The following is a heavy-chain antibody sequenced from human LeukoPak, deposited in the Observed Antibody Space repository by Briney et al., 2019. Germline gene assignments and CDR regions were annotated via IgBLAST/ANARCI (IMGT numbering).Heavy chain of an antibody. CDR2: ISGGGGST. CDR1: GFTFSSYG. J-gene: IGHJ4*02. V-gene: IGHV3-23*01. CDR3: AKQGRVVVTAIDY. D-gene: IGHD2-21*02. Sequence: GSLRLSCAASGFTFSSYGMHWVRQAPGKGLEWVSAISGGGGSTYYADSVKGRFTISRDNSKNTLYLQMNSLRAEDTAVYYCAKQGRVVVTAIDYWGQGTLVTVSS.